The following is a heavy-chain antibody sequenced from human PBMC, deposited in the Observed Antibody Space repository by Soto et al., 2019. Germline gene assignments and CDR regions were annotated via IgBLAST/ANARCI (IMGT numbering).Heavy chain of an antibody. J-gene: IGHJ3*02. CDR3: AKDKRGCSTSCYAHPDAFDI. V-gene: IGHV3-23*01. CDR1: GFTFSSYA. CDR2: ISGSGGST. D-gene: IGHD2-2*01. Sequence: GGSLRLSCAASGFTFSSYAMSWVRQAPGKGLEWVSAISGSGGSTYYADSVKGRFTISRDNSKNTLYLQMNSLRAEDTAVYYCAKDKRGCSTSCYAHPDAFDIWGQGTMVTVSS.